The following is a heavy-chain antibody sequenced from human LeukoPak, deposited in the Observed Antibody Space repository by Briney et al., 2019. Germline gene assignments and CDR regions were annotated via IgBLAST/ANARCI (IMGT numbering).Heavy chain of an antibody. J-gene: IGHJ3*02. V-gene: IGHV1-18*01. CDR2: ISAYNGNT. CDR3: ARAPYYYDSSDAFDT. Sequence: PGASVKVSCKASGYTFTSYGISWVRQAPGQGLEWMGWISAYNGNTNYAQKLQGRVTMTTDTSTSTAYMELRSQRSDDTAVYYCARAPYYYDSSDAFDTWGQGTMVTVSS. CDR1: GYTFTSYG. D-gene: IGHD3-22*01.